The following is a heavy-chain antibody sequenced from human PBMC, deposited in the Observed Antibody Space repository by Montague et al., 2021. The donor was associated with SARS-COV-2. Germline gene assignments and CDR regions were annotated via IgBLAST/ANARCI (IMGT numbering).Heavy chain of an antibody. CDR3: ASALAHFDY. CDR1: GDSVSSSYW. Sequence: SETLSLTCTVSGDSVSSSYWCSLVRQAPGKGLEWIGEIFHTEATNYNPSLKSRVIISLDKSKNQFSLNLNSVTAADTAVYFCASALAHFDYWGQGTLVTVSS. CDR2: IFHTEAT. J-gene: IGHJ4*02. V-gene: IGHV4-4*02. D-gene: IGHD2-21*01.